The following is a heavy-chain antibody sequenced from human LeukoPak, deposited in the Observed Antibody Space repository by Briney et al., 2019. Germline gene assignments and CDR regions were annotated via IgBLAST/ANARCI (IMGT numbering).Heavy chain of an antibody. CDR3: ARGKGSGWTFDY. Sequence: PSGTLSLTCAVSGGSISSVNWWSWVRQPPGKGLEWIGEIYHSGNANYNPSLKSRVTISVDTSKNQFSLKLSSVTAADTAVYYCARGKGSGWTFDYWGQGTLVTVSS. V-gene: IGHV4-4*02. D-gene: IGHD6-19*01. CDR2: IYHSGNA. J-gene: IGHJ4*02. CDR1: GGSISSVNW.